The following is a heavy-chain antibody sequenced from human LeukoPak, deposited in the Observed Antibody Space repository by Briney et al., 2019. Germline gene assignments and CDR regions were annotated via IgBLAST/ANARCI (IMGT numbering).Heavy chain of an antibody. CDR3: ASWNSEWELPQFDY. D-gene: IGHD1-26*01. V-gene: IGHV1-18*01. CDR2: ISAYNGNT. Sequence: GASVKVSCKASGYTFTSYGISWVRQAPGQRLEWMGWISAYNGNTNYAQKLQGRVTMTTDTSTSTAYMELRSLRSDDTAVYYCASWNSEWELPQFDYWGQGTLVTVSS. CDR1: GYTFTSYG. J-gene: IGHJ4*02.